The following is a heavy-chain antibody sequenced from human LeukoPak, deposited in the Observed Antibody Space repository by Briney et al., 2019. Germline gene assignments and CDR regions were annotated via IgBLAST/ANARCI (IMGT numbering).Heavy chain of an antibody. CDR1: GFTFSSYA. J-gene: IGHJ4*02. D-gene: IGHD3-16*02. V-gene: IGHV3-23*01. CDR3: GKPGFSDYVWGSYRLYYFDY. Sequence: GGSLRLSCAASGFTFSSYAMSWVRQAPGKGLEWVSAISGSGGSTYYADSVKGRFTISRDNSKNTLYLQMNSLRAEDTAVYYCGKPGFSDYVWGSYRLYYFDYWGQGTLVTVSS. CDR2: ISGSGGST.